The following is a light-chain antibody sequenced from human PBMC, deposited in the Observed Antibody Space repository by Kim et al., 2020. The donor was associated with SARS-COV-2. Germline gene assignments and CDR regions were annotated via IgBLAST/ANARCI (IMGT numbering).Light chain of an antibody. CDR3: SSYAGSNNFWV. CDR1: ISDVVGYNY. V-gene: IGLV2-8*01. J-gene: IGLJ3*02. Sequence: QSVTISCTGTISDVVGYNYVSWYQQHPGKAPKLMIYEVSKRPSGVPDRFSGSKSGNTASLTVSGLQAEDEADYYCSSYAGSNNFWVFGGGTKLTVL. CDR2: EVS.